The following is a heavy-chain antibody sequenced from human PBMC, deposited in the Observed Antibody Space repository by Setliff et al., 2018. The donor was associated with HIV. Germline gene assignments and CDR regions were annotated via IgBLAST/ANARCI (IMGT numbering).Heavy chain of an antibody. J-gene: IGHJ5*02. CDR3: ASRVYYYDESRILREEGFVP. CDR2: IYHTGKT. V-gene: IGHV4-59*04. CDR1: GGSISSHY. Sequence: SETLSLTCTVSGGSISSHYWSWIRQPPGKGLEWTGSIYHTGKTYYNSALKDRLTISVDTSKNQFSLELSSVTAADTAAYYCASRVYYYDESRILREEGFVPWGQGTLVTVSS. D-gene: IGHD3-22*01.